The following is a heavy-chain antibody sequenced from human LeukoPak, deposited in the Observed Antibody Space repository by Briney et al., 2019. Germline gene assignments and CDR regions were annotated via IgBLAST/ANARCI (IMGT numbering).Heavy chain of an antibody. D-gene: IGHD6-13*01. J-gene: IGHJ4*02. CDR3: AAGLAAAGPFDY. CDR1: GGSISSYC. CDR2: IYTSGST. Sequence: PSETLSLTCTVSGGSISSYCWSWIRQPAGKGLEWIGRIYTSGSTNYNPSLKSRVTMSVDTSKNQFSLKLSSVTAADTAVYYCAAGLAAAGPFDYWGQGTLVTVSS. V-gene: IGHV4-4*07.